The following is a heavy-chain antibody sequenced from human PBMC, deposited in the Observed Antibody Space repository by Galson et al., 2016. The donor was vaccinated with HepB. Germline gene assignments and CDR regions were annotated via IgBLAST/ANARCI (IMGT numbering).Heavy chain of an antibody. CDR2: ISGTTNYI. V-gene: IGHV3-11*06. D-gene: IGHD3-16*01. CDR3: ARDGGRGQHAIGV. Sequence: SLRLSCAASGFTFSDYYVTWIRQAPGKGLEWVSYISGTTNYINYADSVKGRFTISRDNARNSLYLQMNSLRAEDTALYYCARDGGRGQHAIGVWGQGTRVTVSS. CDR1: GFTFSDYY. J-gene: IGHJ4*02.